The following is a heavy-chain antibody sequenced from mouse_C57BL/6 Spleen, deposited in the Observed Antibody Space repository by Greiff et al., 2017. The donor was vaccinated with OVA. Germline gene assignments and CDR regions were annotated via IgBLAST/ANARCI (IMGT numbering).Heavy chain of an antibody. CDR3: ARTKEYGGYFDV. CDR1: GYTFTSYW. Sequence: QVQLQQPGAELVRPGSSVKLSCKASGYTFTSYWMDWVKQRPGQGLEWIGNIYPSDSETNYNQKFKGKATLTVDKSSSTAYMQHISLTSDDAAVDYCARTKEYGGYFDVWGTGTTVTVSS. D-gene: IGHD1-2*01. J-gene: IGHJ1*03. CDR2: IYPSDSET. V-gene: IGHV1-61*01.